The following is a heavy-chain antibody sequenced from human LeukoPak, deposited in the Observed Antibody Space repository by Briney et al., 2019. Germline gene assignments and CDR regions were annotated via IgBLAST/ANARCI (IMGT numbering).Heavy chain of an antibody. V-gene: IGHV1-69*06. CDR3: ARAELGYCSSTSCYAFDY. D-gene: IGHD2-2*01. Sequence: GSSVKVSCKASGGTFSSYAISCVRQAPGQGLERMGGIIPIFGTANYAQKFQGRVTITADKSTSTAYMELSSLRSEDMAVYYCARAELGYCSSTSCYAFDYWGQGTLVTVSS. J-gene: IGHJ4*02. CDR2: IIPIFGTA. CDR1: GGTFSSYA.